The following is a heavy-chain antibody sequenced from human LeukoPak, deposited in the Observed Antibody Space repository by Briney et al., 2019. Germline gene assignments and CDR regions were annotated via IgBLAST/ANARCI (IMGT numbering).Heavy chain of an antibody. J-gene: IGHJ4*02. D-gene: IGHD5-18*01. V-gene: IGHV1-2*02. CDR3: ARPGGSGIQLWLRY. Sequence: GASVRVSCQASGYTFTGYYMHWVRQAPGQGLEWMGWINPNSGGTNYAQKFQGSVTMTRDTSISTAYMELSRLRSDDTAVYYCARPGGSGIQLWLRYWGQGTLVTVSS. CDR2: INPNSGGT. CDR1: GYTFTGYY.